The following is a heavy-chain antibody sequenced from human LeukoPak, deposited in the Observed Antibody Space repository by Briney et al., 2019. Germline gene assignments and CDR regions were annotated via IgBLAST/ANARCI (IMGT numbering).Heavy chain of an antibody. Sequence: SETLSLTCSVSDCSITSGSYWGWIRQPPGKGLEWIGSIFHSGTTYYSPSLKSRATISVDTSKNQFSLRLTSVTAADTAIYYCGREGFIHTFDVCGQGTMVTVSS. CDR3: GREGFIHTFDV. D-gene: IGHD2-15*01. V-gene: IGHV4-38-2*02. J-gene: IGHJ3*01. CDR1: DCSITSGSY. CDR2: IFHSGTT.